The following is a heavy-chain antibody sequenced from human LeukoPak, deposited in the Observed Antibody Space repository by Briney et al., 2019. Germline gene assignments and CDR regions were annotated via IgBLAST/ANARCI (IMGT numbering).Heavy chain of an antibody. Sequence: AVKVSCKASGYTFTGYYNHWVRQPPAPGLELMGGINPNSGAIDYAQRFQGRVTGTSVTTIATAPMHLSGLRSDNTAVYYGARDRSDDFWVGFDYWGQGTLVTVSS. V-gene: IGHV1-2*02. CDR1: GYTFTGYY. CDR3: ARDRSDDFWVGFDY. CDR2: INPNSGAI. J-gene: IGHJ4*02. D-gene: IGHD3-3*01.